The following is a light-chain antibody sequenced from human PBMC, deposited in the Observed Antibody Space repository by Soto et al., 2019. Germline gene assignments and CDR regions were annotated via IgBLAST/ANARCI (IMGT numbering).Light chain of an antibody. J-gene: IGKJ4*01. CDR2: GAS. CDR1: QSVSSK. Sequence: EIVLTQSPATLSLSPGERATLSCRASQSVSSKLAWYQQKPGQAPRVLIYGASTRATGIPARFSGSGSGTEFTLTISSLQSEDFAVYICQQYNNWPLTFGGGTKVDIK. CDR3: QQYNNWPLT. V-gene: IGKV3-15*01.